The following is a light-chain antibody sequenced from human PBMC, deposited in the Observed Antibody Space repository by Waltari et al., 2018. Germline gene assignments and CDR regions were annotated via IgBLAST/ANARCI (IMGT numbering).Light chain of an antibody. V-gene: IGLV1-44*01. CDR1: SSNIGKNS. CDR3: ATWDDSLKGWV. J-gene: IGLJ3*02. Sequence: QSVLTQPPSASGTPGQSVTMSCSGSSSNIGKNSVNWYQQVPGTAPKLLIYSDHQRPSGLPARFFGSKSDTSASLAISGLQSDDEADYYCATWDDSLKGWVFGGGTKLTVL. CDR2: SDH.